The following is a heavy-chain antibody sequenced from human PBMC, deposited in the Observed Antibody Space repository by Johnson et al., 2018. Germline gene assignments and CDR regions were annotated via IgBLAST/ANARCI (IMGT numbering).Heavy chain of an antibody. CDR3: ARDFRSKCQDY. CDR2: RWNDGSNT. CDR1: GFTFRSYG. V-gene: IGHV3-33*01. J-gene: IGHJ4*02. Sequence: QVQLVQSGGGVVQPGRSLRLSCAASGFTFRSYGMHWVRQAPGKGLEWVVVRWNDGSNTYYAYSVKGRFTISRDNSKNMVYLQMSSLRAEDTAVYYCARDFRSKCQDYWGQGTLVTVSS. D-gene: IGHD2-2*01.